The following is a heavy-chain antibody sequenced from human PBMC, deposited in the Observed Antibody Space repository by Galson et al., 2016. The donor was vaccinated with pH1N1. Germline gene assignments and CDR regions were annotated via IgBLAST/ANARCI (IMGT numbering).Heavy chain of an antibody. J-gene: IGHJ5*02. CDR1: GFSLSTSGMC. V-gene: IGHV2-70*01. CDR2: IDWDDDK. Sequence: PALVKPTQTLTLTCTFSGFSLSTSGMCVSWIRQPPGKALEWLALIDWDDDKYYSTSLKTRLTISKDTSKNQVVLTMTNMDPVDIATYYCARMRYGDYSDWFDPWGQGTLVTVSS. CDR3: ARMRYGDYSDWFDP. D-gene: IGHD4-17*01.